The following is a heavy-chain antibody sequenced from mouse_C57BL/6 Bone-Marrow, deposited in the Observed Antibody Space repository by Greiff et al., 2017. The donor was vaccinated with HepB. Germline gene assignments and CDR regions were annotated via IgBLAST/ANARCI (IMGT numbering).Heavy chain of an antibody. V-gene: IGHV5-17*01. J-gene: IGHJ1*03. D-gene: IGHD4-1*02. CDR2: ISSGSSTI. CDR1: GFTFSDYG. Sequence: EVMLVESGGGLVKPGGSLKLSCAASGFTFSDYGMHWVRQAPEKGLEWVAYISSGSSTIYYADTVKGRFTISRDNAKNALFLQMTSLRSEDTAMYYCARWVSPTGPDWYLDVWGTGTTVTVSS. CDR3: ARWVSPTGPDWYLDV.